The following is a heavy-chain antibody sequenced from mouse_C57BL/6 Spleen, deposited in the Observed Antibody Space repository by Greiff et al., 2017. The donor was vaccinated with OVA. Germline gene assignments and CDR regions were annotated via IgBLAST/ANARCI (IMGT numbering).Heavy chain of an antibody. CDR3: AREGIYSNYFDY. J-gene: IGHJ2*01. CDR2: ISYDGSN. CDR1: GYSITSGYY. V-gene: IGHV3-6*01. Sequence: DVQLVESGPGLVKPSQSLSLTCSVTGYSITSGYYWNWIRQFPGNKLEWMGYISYDGSNNYNPSLKNRISITRDTSKNQFFLKLNSVTTEDTATYYCAREGIYSNYFDYWGQGTTLTVSS. D-gene: IGHD2-5*01.